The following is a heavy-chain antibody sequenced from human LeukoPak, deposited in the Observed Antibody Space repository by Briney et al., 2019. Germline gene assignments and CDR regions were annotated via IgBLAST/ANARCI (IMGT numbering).Heavy chain of an antibody. D-gene: IGHD3-22*01. CDR3: VRDFDSTGYYY. CDR1: GFRLSSYW. V-gene: IGHV3-7*01. Sequence: PGGSLRLSCGVSGFRLSSYWMSWVRQAPGKGLEWVANIKQDETETYYADSVKGRFTTSRDNAKDSLYLQMSSLRADDTAVYYCVRDFDSTGYYYWGQGTLVTVSS. J-gene: IGHJ4*02. CDR2: IKQDETET.